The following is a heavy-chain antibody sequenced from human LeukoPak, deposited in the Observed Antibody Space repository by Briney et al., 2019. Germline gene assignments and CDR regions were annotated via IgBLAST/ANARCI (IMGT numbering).Heavy chain of an antibody. CDR1: GFTYNSYG. J-gene: IGHJ4*02. D-gene: IGHD5-18*01. CDR3: AKERLPSGYSFLTDY. Sequence: GGSLRLSCAASGFTYNSYGMHWVRQAPGKGLEWVAVISYDGPNKYYADSVKGRFTISRDDSKSTLYLQMNSLRPEDTAVYYCAKERLPSGYSFLTDYWGQGTLVTVSS. V-gene: IGHV3-30*18. CDR2: ISYDGPNK.